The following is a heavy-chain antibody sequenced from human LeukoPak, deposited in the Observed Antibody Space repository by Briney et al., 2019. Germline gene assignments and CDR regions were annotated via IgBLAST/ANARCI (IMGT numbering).Heavy chain of an antibody. Sequence: SETLSLTCTVSGGSISSSSYYWGWIRQPPGKGLEWIGSIYYSGSTYYNPSLKSRVTISVDTSKNQFSLKLSSVTAADTAVYYCAREDSSVLNAFDIWGQGTMVTVSS. CDR1: GGSISSSSYY. J-gene: IGHJ3*02. V-gene: IGHV4-39*07. D-gene: IGHD3-22*01. CDR2: IYYSGST. CDR3: AREDSSVLNAFDI.